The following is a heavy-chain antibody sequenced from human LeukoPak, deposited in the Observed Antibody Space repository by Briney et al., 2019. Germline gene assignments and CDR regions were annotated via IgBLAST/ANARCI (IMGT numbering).Heavy chain of an antibody. J-gene: IGHJ4*02. CDR2: ISAYNGNT. CDR3: ARGYYDFWSGYYSPFDY. V-gene: IGHV1-18*01. Sequence: GASVKDSCKASGYTFTSYGISWVRQAPGQGLEWMGWISAYNGNTNYAQKLQGRVTMTTDTSTSTAYMELRSLRSDDTAVYYCARGYYDFWSGYYSPFDYWGQGTLVTVSS. D-gene: IGHD3-3*01. CDR1: GYTFTSYG.